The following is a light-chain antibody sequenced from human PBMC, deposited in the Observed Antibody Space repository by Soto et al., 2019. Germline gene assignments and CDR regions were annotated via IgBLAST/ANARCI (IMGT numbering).Light chain of an antibody. V-gene: IGLV1-44*01. CDR2: DNN. Sequence: QSVLSQPPSASGTPGQRAAISCSGSSSNIGRNTVNWYQQLPGTAPKLLIYDNNRRPSGVPDRFSGSKSGTSASLAISGLQSEDEADYYCAAWEDSLNGLNVFGTGTKVTVL. CDR3: AAWEDSLNGLNV. J-gene: IGLJ1*01. CDR1: SSNIGRNT.